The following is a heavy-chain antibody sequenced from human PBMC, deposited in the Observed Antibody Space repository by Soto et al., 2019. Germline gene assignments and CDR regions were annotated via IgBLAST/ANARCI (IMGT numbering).Heavy chain of an antibody. D-gene: IGHD3-16*01. CDR3: ARWGTTGGLDV. J-gene: IGHJ4*02. Sequence: QVQLVESGGGVVQPGTSLRLSCVGSGFTFRSYVIHWVRQAPGKGLEWVALTSYDGSNNFYGDSVKGRFTISRDNSRNTVELQMDSLRLEDTALYWFARWGTTGGLDVWGQGTLVSVSS. CDR2: TSYDGSNN. CDR1: GFTFRSYV. V-gene: IGHV3-30*03.